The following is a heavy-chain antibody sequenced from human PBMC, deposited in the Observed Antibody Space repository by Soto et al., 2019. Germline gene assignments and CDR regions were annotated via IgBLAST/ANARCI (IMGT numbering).Heavy chain of an antibody. CDR1: GLIFSKAW. Sequence: EVQLVESGGGLVKPGGSLRLSCAASGLIFSKAWMSWVRQAPGKGLEWVGRIRSKANSYATAYAASVKGRFTISRDDSKNTAYLQMNSLKTEDTAVYYCTRTFSIQLYDYWGQGTLVTVSS. J-gene: IGHJ4*02. V-gene: IGHV3-73*01. CDR2: IRSKANSYAT. D-gene: IGHD5-18*01. CDR3: TRTFSIQLYDY.